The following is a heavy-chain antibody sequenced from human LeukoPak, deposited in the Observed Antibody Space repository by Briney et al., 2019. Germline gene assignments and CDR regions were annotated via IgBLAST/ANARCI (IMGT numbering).Heavy chain of an antibody. J-gene: IGHJ4*02. CDR1: GGSFSGHY. Sequence: SETLSLTCAVYGGSFSGHYWSWIRQPPGKGLEWIGEINHSGSTNYSPSLKSRVTISVDTSKNQFSLKLKSVTAADTAVYYCARVGRGYSGYDSRWGQGTLVTVSS. CDR3: ARVGRGYSGYDSR. V-gene: IGHV4-34*01. CDR2: INHSGST. D-gene: IGHD5-12*01.